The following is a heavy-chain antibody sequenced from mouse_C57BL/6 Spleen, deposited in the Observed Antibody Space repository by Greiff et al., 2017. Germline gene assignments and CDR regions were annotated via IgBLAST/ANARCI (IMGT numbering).Heavy chain of an antibody. CDR1: GYTFTDYY. Sequence: VQLQQSGPVLVKPGASVTMSCKASGYTFTDYYMNWVKQSPGKSLEWIGVINPYNGGTSYNQKFKGKATLTADKSSSTAYMELNCLTSEDSAVYYCARDGDYGDCYAMDYGGQGTSVTVSS. CDR3: ARDGDYGDCYAMDY. CDR2: INPYNGGT. D-gene: IGHD2-4*01. J-gene: IGHJ4*01. V-gene: IGHV1-19*01.